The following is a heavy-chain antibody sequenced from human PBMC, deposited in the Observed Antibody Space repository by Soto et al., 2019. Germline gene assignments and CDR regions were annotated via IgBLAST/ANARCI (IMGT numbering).Heavy chain of an antibody. V-gene: IGHV5-51*01. Sequence: GESLKISCKGSGYNFAGYWIAWVRQMPGKGLELMGITYPSDSDTRYRPSFQGRVTISADKSISSAYLQWSSLRASDTAMYYCARGGVSTRTFDYWGQGTPVTVSS. J-gene: IGHJ4*02. CDR2: TYPSDSDT. CDR1: GYNFAGYW. CDR3: ARGGVSTRTFDY. D-gene: IGHD3-3*01.